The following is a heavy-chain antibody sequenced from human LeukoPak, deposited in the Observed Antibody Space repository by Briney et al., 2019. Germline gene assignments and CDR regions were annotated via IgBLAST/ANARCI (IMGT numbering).Heavy chain of an antibody. CDR2: IYYCGST. CDR3: ARREKKDTAMGNYYYYYGMDV. CDR1: GGSISSSSYY. V-gene: IGHV4-39*01. J-gene: IGHJ6*02. D-gene: IGHD5-18*01. Sequence: SETLSLTCTVSGGSISSSSYYWGWIRQPPGKGLEWIGSIYYCGSTYYNPSLKSRVTISVDTSENQFSLKLSSVTAADTAVYYCARREKKDTAMGNYYYYYGMDVWGQGTTVTVSS.